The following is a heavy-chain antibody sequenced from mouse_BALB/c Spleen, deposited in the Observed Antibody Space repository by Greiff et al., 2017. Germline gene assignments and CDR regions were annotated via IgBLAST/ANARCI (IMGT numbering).Heavy chain of an antibody. Sequence: VKLMESGPGLVAPPQSLSSPCTFSGFSLTSYGLHWVRQPPGKGLEWLGVIWAGGSTNYNSALMSKLSLSKDTSKSQVFIKMNGLQTDNTAMYYCTRVGYDEMDYGGQGTSVTVAS. CDR1: GFSLTSYG. D-gene: IGHD2-14*01. J-gene: IGHJ4*01. CDR2: IWAGGST. CDR3: TRVGYDEMDY. V-gene: IGHV2-9*02.